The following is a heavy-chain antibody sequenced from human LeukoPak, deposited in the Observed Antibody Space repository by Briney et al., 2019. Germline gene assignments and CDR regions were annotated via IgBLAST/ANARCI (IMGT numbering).Heavy chain of an antibody. CDR3: ARGAVTDYYFDY. CDR1: GYSISSGYY. J-gene: IGHJ4*02. D-gene: IGHD2-21*02. Sequence: SETLSLTCTVSGYSISSGYYWGWIRQPPGKGLEWIGSIYHSGSTYYNPSLKSRVTISVDTSKNQFSLKLSSVTAADTAVYYCARGAVTDYYFDYWGQGTLVTVSS. CDR2: IYHSGST. V-gene: IGHV4-38-2*02.